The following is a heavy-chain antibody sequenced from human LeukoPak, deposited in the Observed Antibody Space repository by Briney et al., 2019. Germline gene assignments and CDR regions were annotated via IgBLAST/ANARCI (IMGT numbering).Heavy chain of an antibody. CDR2: ISGSGGST. J-gene: IGHJ4*02. V-gene: IGHV3-23*01. Sequence: PGGSLRLSCAASGFTFSSYAMSWVRQAPGKGLEWVSAISGSGGSTYYADSVEGRFTISRDNSKNTLYLQMNSLRAEDTAVYYCAKDRYSSGWYDYFDYWGQGTLVTVSS. D-gene: IGHD6-19*01. CDR1: GFTFSSYA. CDR3: AKDRYSSGWYDYFDY.